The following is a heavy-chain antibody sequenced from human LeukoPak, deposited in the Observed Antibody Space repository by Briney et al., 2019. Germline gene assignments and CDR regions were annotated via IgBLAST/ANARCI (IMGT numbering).Heavy chain of an antibody. CDR1: GFTFDDYA. J-gene: IGHJ4*02. Sequence: GGSLRLSCAASGFTFDDYAMHWVRQAPGKGLEWVSGISWNSGSIGYADSVKGRFTISRDNAKNSLYLQMNSLRAEDTALYYCAKDSYYGSGGYWRYFDYWGQGTLVTVSS. CDR2: ISWNSGSI. D-gene: IGHD3-10*01. CDR3: AKDSYYGSGGYWRYFDY. V-gene: IGHV3-9*01.